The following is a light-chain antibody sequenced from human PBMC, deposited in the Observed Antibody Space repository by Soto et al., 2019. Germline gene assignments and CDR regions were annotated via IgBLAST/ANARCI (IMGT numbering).Light chain of an antibody. CDR3: QQYNSYSSWT. J-gene: IGKJ1*01. CDR1: QSISSW. V-gene: IGKV1-5*03. CDR2: KAS. Sequence: DIQKTQSPSTLSASVGDRVTITCRVSQSISSWLAWYQQKPGKAPKLLIYKASTLKSGVPSRFSGSGSGTEFTLTISSLQPDDFATYYCQQYNSYSSWTFGQGTKVGI.